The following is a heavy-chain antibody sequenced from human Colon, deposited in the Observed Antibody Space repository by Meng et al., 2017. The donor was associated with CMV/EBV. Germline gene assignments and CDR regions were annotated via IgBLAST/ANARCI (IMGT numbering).Heavy chain of an antibody. CDR3: ASPPPIGAAFDY. Sequence: GQVVELGGDWVQPGGSLGLSCAVSGCTVGSNFMSWVRQAPGKGLEWVSVIYGGGDTDYVDSVKGRFTISRDNSKNMLYLQMNSLRVEDTALYYCASPPPIGAAFDYWGRGTLVTVSS. J-gene: IGHJ4*02. CDR2: IYGGGDT. CDR1: GCTVGSNF. V-gene: IGHV3-66*01. D-gene: IGHD6-13*01.